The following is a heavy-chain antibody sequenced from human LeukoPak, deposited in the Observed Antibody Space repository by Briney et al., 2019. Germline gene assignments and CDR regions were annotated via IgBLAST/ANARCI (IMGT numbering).Heavy chain of an antibody. Sequence: GASVKVSCKASGYTFTNYGITWVRQAPGQGLEWMGWISAHDGTRNYALKHEDRVTMTTDTSTSTAYMELRSLRSDDTAVYYCARDPNGDYIGAFDFWGQGTMVTVSS. CDR3: ARDPNGDYIGAFDF. V-gene: IGHV1-18*01. D-gene: IGHD4-17*01. CDR2: ISAHDGTR. J-gene: IGHJ3*01. CDR1: GYTFTNYG.